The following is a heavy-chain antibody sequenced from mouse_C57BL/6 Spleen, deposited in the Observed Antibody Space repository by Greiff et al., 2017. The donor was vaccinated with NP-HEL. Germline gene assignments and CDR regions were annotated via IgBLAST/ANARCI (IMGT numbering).Heavy chain of an antibody. CDR1: GFSLTSYG. CDR3: AKKPRNWDYYAMDY. V-gene: IGHV2-5*01. Sequence: QVQLQQSGPGLVQPSQCLSITCTVSGFSLTSYGVHWVRQSPGKGLEWLGVIWRGGSTDYNAAFMSRLSITKDNSKSQVFFKMNSLQADDTAIYYCAKKPRNWDYYAMDYWGQGTSVTVSS. CDR2: IWRGGST. J-gene: IGHJ4*01. D-gene: IGHD4-1*01.